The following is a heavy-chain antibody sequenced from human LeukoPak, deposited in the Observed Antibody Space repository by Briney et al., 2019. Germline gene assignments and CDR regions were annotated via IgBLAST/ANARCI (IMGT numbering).Heavy chain of an antibody. J-gene: IGHJ6*02. V-gene: IGHV3-21*01. Sequence: GGSLRLSCAASGFTFSSYSMNWVRQAPGKGLEWVSSISSSSSYIYYADSVKGRFTISRDNAKNSLYLQMNSLRAEDTAVYYCARDIRITIFGGPLYYGMDVWGQGTTVTVSS. CDR3: ARDIRITIFGGPLYYGMDV. D-gene: IGHD3-3*01. CDR1: GFTFSSYS. CDR2: ISSSSSYI.